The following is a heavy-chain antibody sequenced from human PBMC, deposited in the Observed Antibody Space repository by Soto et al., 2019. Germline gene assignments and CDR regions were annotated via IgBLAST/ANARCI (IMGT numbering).Heavy chain of an antibody. CDR1: GFTFSSYA. V-gene: IGHV3-30-3*01. D-gene: IGHD4-17*01. J-gene: IGHJ4*02. CDR3: ARVSTDYGDYVGKSGIDY. CDR2: ISYDGSNK. Sequence: SLRLSCAASGFTFSSYAMRWVRQAPGKGLEWVAVISYDGSNKYYADSVKGRFTISRDNSKNTLYLQMNSLRAEDTAVYYCARVSTDYGDYVGKSGIDYWGQGTLVTVSS.